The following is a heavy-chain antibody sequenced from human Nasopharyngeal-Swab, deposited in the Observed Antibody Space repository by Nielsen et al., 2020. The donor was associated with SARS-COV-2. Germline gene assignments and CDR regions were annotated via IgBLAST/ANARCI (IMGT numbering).Heavy chain of an antibody. Sequence: SVKVACKASGGTFSSYAISWVRQAPGQGLEWMGGIIPIFGTANYAQKFQGRVTMTADKSTSTAYMELSSLRSEDTAVYYCARALWVGYDILTGYYGGAYYYYYMDVWGKGTTVTVSS. J-gene: IGHJ6*03. CDR3: ARALWVGYDILTGYYGGAYYYYYMDV. D-gene: IGHD3-9*01. V-gene: IGHV1-69*06. CDR2: IIPIFGTA. CDR1: GGTFSSYA.